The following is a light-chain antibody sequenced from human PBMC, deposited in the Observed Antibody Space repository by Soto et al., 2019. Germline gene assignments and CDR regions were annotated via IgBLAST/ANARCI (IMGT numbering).Light chain of an antibody. V-gene: IGKV3-15*01. Sequence: EIVMTQSPATLSVSPGERATLSCRASQSISSSYLAWYQQKPGQAPRLLIYGASTRATGIPARFSGSGSGTEFTLNISSLQSEDFAVYYCQQYSHWPPWTFGQGTKVEIK. CDR2: GAS. J-gene: IGKJ1*01. CDR3: QQYSHWPPWT. CDR1: QSISSSY.